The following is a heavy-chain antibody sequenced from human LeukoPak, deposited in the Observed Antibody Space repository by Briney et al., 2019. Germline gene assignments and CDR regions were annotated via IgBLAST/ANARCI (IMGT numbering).Heavy chain of an antibody. CDR1: GFTFTSYA. D-gene: IGHD6-13*01. CDR2: ISGSGGST. CDR3: ARDPSYSSSWKDS. Sequence: HPGGSLRLSCAASGFTFTSYAMSWVRQAPGKGLEWVSAISGSGGSTYYADSVKGRFTISRDNSKNTLYLQMNSLRAEDTAVYYCARDPSYSSSWKDSWGQGTLVTVSS. V-gene: IGHV3-23*01. J-gene: IGHJ4*02.